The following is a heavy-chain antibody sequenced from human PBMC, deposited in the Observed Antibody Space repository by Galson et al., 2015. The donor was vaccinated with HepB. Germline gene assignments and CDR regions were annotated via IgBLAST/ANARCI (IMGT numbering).Heavy chain of an antibody. Sequence: SETLSLTCTVSGGSINTYYWGWIRQPPGKGLDWIGYIHYSGSATYNPSLKSRVTISVDTSKNQFSLKLNSVTAADTAVYYCARLSAASFDPWGQGTLVTVSS. V-gene: IGHV4-59*08. J-gene: IGHJ5*02. CDR1: GGSINTYY. D-gene: IGHD2-2*01. CDR2: IHYSGSA. CDR3: ARLSAASFDP.